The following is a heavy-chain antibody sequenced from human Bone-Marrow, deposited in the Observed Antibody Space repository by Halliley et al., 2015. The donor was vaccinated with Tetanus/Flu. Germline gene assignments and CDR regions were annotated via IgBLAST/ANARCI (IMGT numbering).Heavy chain of an antibody. J-gene: IGHJ6*02. CDR1: GFTFSRYT. D-gene: IGHD4-17*01. CDR3: ARDAREGDYPRYYYHGMDV. CDR2: ISSTSTFI. Sequence: SLRLSCAASGFTFSRYTMNWVRQAPGKGLEWVSSISSTSTFIYYSDSLKGRFTISRDNAENSLHLQMNSLRVEDTAVYFCARDAREGDYPRYYYHGMDVRGQGTTVTVSS. V-gene: IGHV3-21*01.